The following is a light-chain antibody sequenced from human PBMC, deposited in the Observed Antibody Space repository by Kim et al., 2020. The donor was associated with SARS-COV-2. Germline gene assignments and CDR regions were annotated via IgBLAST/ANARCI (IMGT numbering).Light chain of an antibody. CDR3: QQVNDYPRT. CDR2: AAS. J-gene: IGKJ1*01. Sequence: ASIGDRFTITCWASQDIGSYLAWYQQKPGKAPKVLIYAASTLQSGVPSKFSGSGSGTEFTLTISSLQPEDFATYYCQQVNDYPRTFGQGTKVDIK. V-gene: IGKV1-9*01. CDR1: QDIGSY.